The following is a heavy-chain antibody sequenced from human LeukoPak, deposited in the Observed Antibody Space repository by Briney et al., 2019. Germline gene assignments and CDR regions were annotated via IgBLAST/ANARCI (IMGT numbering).Heavy chain of an antibody. J-gene: IGHJ4*02. CDR3: ARDIGAAMVPY. V-gene: IGHV3-48*04. D-gene: IGHD5-18*01. CDR2: ISSSSSTI. CDR1: GFTFSSYS. Sequence: GGSLRLSCAASGFTFSSYSMNWVRQAPGKGLEWVSYISSSSSTIYYADSVKGRFTISRDNAKNSLYLQMNSLRAEDTAVYYCARDIGAAMVPYWGQGTLVTVSS.